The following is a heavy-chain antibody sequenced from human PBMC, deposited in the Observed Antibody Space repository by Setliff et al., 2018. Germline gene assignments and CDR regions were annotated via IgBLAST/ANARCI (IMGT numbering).Heavy chain of an antibody. J-gene: IGHJ4*02. D-gene: IGHD1-26*01. Sequence: ASVKVSCKASGFTFTDYYMDWVQQAPGKGLEWMGRVDPEDGETLYAEKFQGRVTIVADTSINTAYMDLSSLRSEDTAVYYCARDRPNSGSYFSLDYWGQGTLVTVSS. CDR1: GFTFTDYY. V-gene: IGHV1-69-2*01. CDR2: VDPEDGET. CDR3: ARDRPNSGSYFSLDY.